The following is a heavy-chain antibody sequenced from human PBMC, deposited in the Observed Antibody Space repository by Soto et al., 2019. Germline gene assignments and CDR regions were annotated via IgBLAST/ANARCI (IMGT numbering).Heavy chain of an antibody. Sequence: GGSLRLSCAASGFTFSSYAMSWVRQAPGKGLEWVSAISGSGGSTYYADSVKGRFTISRDNSKNMLYLQMNSLRAEDTAVYYCAKDRGYSGYDWGAYYYYSGMDVWGQETTLTVSS. J-gene: IGHJ6*02. CDR2: ISGSGGST. CDR1: GFTFSSYA. V-gene: IGHV3-23*01. CDR3: AKDRGYSGYDWGAYYYYSGMDV. D-gene: IGHD5-12*01.